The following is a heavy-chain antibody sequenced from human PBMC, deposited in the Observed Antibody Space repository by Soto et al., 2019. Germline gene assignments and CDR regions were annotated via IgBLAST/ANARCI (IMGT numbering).Heavy chain of an antibody. CDR2: ISAYNGDT. Sequence: QVQLLQPGAEVKKPGASVKVSCKASGYTFTNYGITWVRQAPGQGLEWMGWISAYNGDTHYTQRLQGRVTMTTDTSTSTAYMELRGLRSDDTAVYYCARVLQLVGYFYYYMDVWGKGTTVTVSS. CDR3: ARVLQLVGYFYYYMDV. J-gene: IGHJ6*03. V-gene: IGHV1-18*01. D-gene: IGHD6-6*01. CDR1: GYTFTNYG.